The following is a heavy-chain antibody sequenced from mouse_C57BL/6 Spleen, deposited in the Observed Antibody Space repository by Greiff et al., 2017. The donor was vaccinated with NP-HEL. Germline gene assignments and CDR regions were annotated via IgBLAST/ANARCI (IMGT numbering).Heavy chain of an antibody. Sequence: EVQLVESGPGLVKPSQSLSLTCSVTGYSITSGYYWNWIRQFPGNKLEWMGYISYDGSNNYNPSLKNRISITRYTSKNQFFLKLNSVTTEDPATYYCASDYRRSPPYWGQGTLVTVSA. CDR1: GYSITSGYY. J-gene: IGHJ3*01. D-gene: IGHD5-5*01. CDR2: ISYDGSN. CDR3: ASDYRRSPPY. V-gene: IGHV3-6*01.